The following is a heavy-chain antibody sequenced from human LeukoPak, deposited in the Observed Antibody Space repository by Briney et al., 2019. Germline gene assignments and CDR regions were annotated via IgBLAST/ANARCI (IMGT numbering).Heavy chain of an antibody. CDR1: GGSISSGGYS. Sequence: PSQTLSLTGAVSGGSISSGGYSWSCIRQPPGKGLEWIGYIYYSGSTNYNPSLKSRVAISVDTSKNQFSLKLSSVTAADTAVYYCARHTYGDYGDFDYWGQGTLVTVSS. CDR2: IYYSGST. CDR3: ARHTYGDYGDFDY. D-gene: IGHD4-17*01. J-gene: IGHJ4*02. V-gene: IGHV4-30-4*07.